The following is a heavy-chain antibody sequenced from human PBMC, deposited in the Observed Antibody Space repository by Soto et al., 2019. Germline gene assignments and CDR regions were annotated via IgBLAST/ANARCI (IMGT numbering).Heavy chain of an antibody. CDR1: GFTFSQAW. Sequence: PGGSLRLSCAASGFTFSQAWMSWVRQAPGKGLEWIGRIKDKGDGGTRDYAAPVEGRFSISREDSQSITYLQMNSLRSEDTGVYYCVTEGKSGIDYWGRGTLVTVSS. J-gene: IGHJ4*02. CDR3: VTEGKSGIDY. V-gene: IGHV3-15*01. CDR2: IKDKGDGGTR. D-gene: IGHD1-1*01.